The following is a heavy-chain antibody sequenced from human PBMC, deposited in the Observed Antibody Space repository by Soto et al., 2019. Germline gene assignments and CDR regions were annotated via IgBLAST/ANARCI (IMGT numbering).Heavy chain of an antibody. V-gene: IGHV1-8*01. CDR3: ARVPSSYSYDILTGYRTGYYYMDV. Sequence: GSSVKVSCKASGYTFTSYDINWVRQATGQGLEWMGWINPNSGNTGYAQKFQGRVTMTRNTSISTAYMELSSLRSEDTAVYYCARVPSSYSYDILTGYRTGYYYMDVWGKGTTVTVSS. CDR1: GYTFTSYD. D-gene: IGHD3-9*01. CDR2: INPNSGNT. J-gene: IGHJ6*03.